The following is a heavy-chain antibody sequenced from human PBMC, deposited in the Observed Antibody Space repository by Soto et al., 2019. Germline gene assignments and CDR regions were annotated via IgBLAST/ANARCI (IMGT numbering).Heavy chain of an antibody. V-gene: IGHV3-23*01. J-gene: IGHJ4*02. D-gene: IGHD3-22*01. CDR1: EFTFSNYA. CDR2: ISYGGGTT. CDR3: AKNPCYYYDSTGYQFDY. Sequence: GGSLRLSCAASEFTFSNYAMSWVRQAPGKGLEWVSAISYGGGTTYYADSVKGRFTISRDNSKNTLYLQMNSLRAEDTAVYYCAKNPCYYYDSTGYQFDYWGQGTPVPVSA.